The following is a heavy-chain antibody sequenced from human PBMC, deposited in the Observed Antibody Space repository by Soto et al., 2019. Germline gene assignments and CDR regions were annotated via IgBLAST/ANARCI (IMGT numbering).Heavy chain of an antibody. CDR3: AAPLSSGYQAFEL. J-gene: IGHJ6*02. Sequence: WETLSLSCAVYGVSFSDYDWSWIRQPPGKGLEWIGESNHSRSTNYYPSLKSRVSISVDTSKNHFTLKLSSVTAADKALDYCAAPLSSGYQAFELWGQGTRVIVSS. CDR2: SNHSRST. CDR1: GVSFSDYD. D-gene: IGHD3-22*01. V-gene: IGHV4-34*01.